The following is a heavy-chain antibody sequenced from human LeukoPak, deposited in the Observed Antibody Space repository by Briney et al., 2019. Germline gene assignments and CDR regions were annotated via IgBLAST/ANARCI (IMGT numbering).Heavy chain of an antibody. CDR1: GFIFNSFA. V-gene: IGHV3-23*01. J-gene: IGHJ4*02. CDR3: AKNALAAGVAHYYDSSGSFDY. D-gene: IGHD3-22*01. Sequence: GGSLRLSCAASGFIFNSFAMSWVRQAPGKGLEWVSTFSGSGSRTSYADSVKGRFTISRDNSKNTLYLQVKSLRAEDTAVYYCAKNALAAGVAHYYDSSGSFDYWGQGTLVTVSS. CDR2: FSGSGSRT.